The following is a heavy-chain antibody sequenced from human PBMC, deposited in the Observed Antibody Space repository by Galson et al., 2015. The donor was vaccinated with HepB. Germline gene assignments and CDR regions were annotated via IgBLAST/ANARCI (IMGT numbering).Heavy chain of an antibody. CDR1: GYTFTSYG. D-gene: IGHD2-2*01. V-gene: IGHV1-18*01. Sequence: SVKVSCKASGYTFTSYGISWVRQAPGQGLEWMGWISAYNGNTNYAQKLQGRVTMTTDTSTSTAYMELRSLRSDDTAVYYCARVTLYCSSTSCPNIVATIQRGSSPRNYFDYWGQGTLVTVSS. J-gene: IGHJ4*02. CDR2: ISAYNGNT. CDR3: ARVTLYCSSTSCPNIVATIQRGSSPRNYFDY.